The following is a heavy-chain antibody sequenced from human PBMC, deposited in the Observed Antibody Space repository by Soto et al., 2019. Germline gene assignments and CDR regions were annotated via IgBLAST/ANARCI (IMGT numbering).Heavy chain of an antibody. CDR1: GESFSGYY. Sequence: QVQLQQWGAGLLKPSETLSLTCAVYGESFSGYYWSWIRQPPGKGLGWIGEINHSGSTNYNPSLKSRVTISADTSKKQFSLNLSSVTAADTAVYYCASSAGKYYYYYAMDVWGQGTTVTVSS. CDR2: INHSGST. D-gene: IGHD3-10*01. J-gene: IGHJ6*02. CDR3: ASSAGKYYYYYAMDV. V-gene: IGHV4-34*01.